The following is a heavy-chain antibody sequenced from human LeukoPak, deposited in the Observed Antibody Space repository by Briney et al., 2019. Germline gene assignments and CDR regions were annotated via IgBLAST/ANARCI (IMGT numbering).Heavy chain of an antibody. CDR1: GFTFSSYA. CDR3: AKGRAGDYGSDY. Sequence: QPGGSLRHSCAASGFTFSSYAMSWVRQAPGKGLEWVSAISGSGGSTYYADSVKGRFTISRDNSKNTLYLQMNSLRAEDTAVYYCAKGRAGDYGSDYWGQGTLVTVSS. D-gene: IGHD4-17*01. CDR2: ISGSGGST. J-gene: IGHJ4*02. V-gene: IGHV3-23*01.